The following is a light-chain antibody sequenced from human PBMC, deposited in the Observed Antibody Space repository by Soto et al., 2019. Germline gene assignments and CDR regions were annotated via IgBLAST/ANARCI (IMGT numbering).Light chain of an antibody. V-gene: IGKV3-20*01. CDR1: QSVSSNY. Sequence: IVLTQSPGTLSLSPGERATLSCRASQSVSSNYLAWYQQKPGQAPRLLIYGASSRATGIPDRFSDSGSGTDFTLTISRLEPEDFAVYYCQQYGSSPPWTFGQGTKVDIK. J-gene: IGKJ1*01. CDR3: QQYGSSPPWT. CDR2: GAS.